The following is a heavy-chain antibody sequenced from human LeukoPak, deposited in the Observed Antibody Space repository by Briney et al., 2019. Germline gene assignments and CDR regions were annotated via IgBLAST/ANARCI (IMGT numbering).Heavy chain of an antibody. Sequence: EASVKVSCKASGYTFTSYYMHWVRQAPGQGLEWMGIINPSGGSTSYAQKFQGRVTMTRDTSTSTVYMELSSLRSDDTAVYYCARDLRYSSGWSASGMDVWGEGTTVTISS. V-gene: IGHV1-46*01. J-gene: IGHJ6*03. CDR1: GYTFTSYY. CDR2: INPSGGST. D-gene: IGHD6-19*01. CDR3: ARDLRYSSGWSASGMDV.